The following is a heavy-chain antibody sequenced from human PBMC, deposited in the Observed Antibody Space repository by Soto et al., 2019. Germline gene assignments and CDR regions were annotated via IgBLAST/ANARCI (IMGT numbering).Heavy chain of an antibody. J-gene: IGHJ5*02. V-gene: IGHV1-18*01. CDR2: ISAYNGNT. Sequence: QVQLVQSGAEVKKPGASVKVSCKASGYTFTSYGISWVRQAPGQGLEWMGWISAYNGNTNYAQKLQGRVTMTTDTSTSTGDMERRSLRSDDTAVYYCAREVGGSSGWRGWFDPWGQGTLVTVSS. CDR3: AREVGGSSGWRGWFDP. D-gene: IGHD6-19*01. CDR1: GYTFTSYG.